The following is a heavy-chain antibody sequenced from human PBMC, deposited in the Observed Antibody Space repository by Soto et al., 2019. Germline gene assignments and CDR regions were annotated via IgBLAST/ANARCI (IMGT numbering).Heavy chain of an antibody. D-gene: IGHD6-6*01. J-gene: IGHJ6*02. CDR3: AKVAQGSSFHYYGMDV. CDR2: ISYDGSNK. CDR1: GFTFSSYG. V-gene: IGHV3-30*18. Sequence: GGSLRLSCAASGFTFSSYGMHWVRQAPGKGLEWVTVISYDGSNKYYADSVKGRFTISRDNSKNTLYLQMNSLRAEDTAVYYCAKVAQGSSFHYYGMDVWGQGTTVTVSS.